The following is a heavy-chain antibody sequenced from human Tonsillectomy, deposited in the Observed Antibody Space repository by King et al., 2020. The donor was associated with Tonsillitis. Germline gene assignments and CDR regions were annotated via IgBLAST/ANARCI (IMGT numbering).Heavy chain of an antibody. CDR1: GFNFSNYA. Sequence: VQLVQSGGGLVQPGGSLRLSCAASGFNFSNYAMSWVRQAPGKGLEWVSSISATGDSTFYADSVTGRFTISRDISKNTLCLQMNTLSGEDTALYYCAKRLMITFGGYDDWGQGTLVTVSS. V-gene: IGHV3-23*04. J-gene: IGHJ4*02. CDR2: ISATGDST. D-gene: IGHD3-16*01. CDR3: AKRLMITFGGYDD.